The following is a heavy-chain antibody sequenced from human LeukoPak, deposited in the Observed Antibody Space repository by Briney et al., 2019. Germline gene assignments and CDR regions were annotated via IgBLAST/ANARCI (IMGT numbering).Heavy chain of an antibody. J-gene: IGHJ4*02. CDR3: AKDVVRAGRDIVVVPAAMGLAFDY. Sequence: GGSLRLSCAASGFTFSSYGMSWVRQAPGKGLEWVSAISGSGGSTYHADSVKGRFTISRDNSKNTLYLQMNSLRAEDTAVYYCAKDVVRAGRDIVVVPAAMGLAFDYWGQGTLVTVSS. V-gene: IGHV3-23*01. CDR2: ISGSGGST. D-gene: IGHD2-2*01. CDR1: GFTFSSYG.